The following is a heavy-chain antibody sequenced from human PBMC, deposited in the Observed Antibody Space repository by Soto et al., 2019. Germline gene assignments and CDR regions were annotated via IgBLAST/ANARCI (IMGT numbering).Heavy chain of an antibody. CDR3: AKDPSTGSTFRVHGDIDS. CDR1: GSTFSNHI. CDR2: IIPILDIT. D-gene: IGHD4-17*01. J-gene: IGHJ4*02. V-gene: IGHV1-69*08. Sequence: QVQLVQSGAEVKKPGSSVKVSCKASGSTFSNHIITWVRQAPGQGLEWMGRIIPILDITNSARKFQGRVTITANKSTTTAYMAVSSLSAEDTAMYYCAKDPSTGSTFRVHGDIDSWGQGTLVTVSS.